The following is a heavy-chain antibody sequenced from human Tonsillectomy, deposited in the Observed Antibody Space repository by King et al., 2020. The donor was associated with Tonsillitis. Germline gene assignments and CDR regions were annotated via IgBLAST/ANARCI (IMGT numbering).Heavy chain of an antibody. CDR3: ARDKVYYYDSSGYYLYYFDY. D-gene: IGHD3-22*01. Sequence: ITLKESGPALVKPTQTLTLTCTFSGFSLSTSGMRVSWIRQPPGQALEWLARIDWDDDKFYSTSLKTRLTISKDTSKNQVVLTMTNMDPVDTATYYCARDKVYYYDSSGYYLYYFDYWGQGTLVTVSS. CDR2: IDWDDDK. V-gene: IGHV2-70*04. CDR1: GFSLSTSGMR. J-gene: IGHJ4*02.